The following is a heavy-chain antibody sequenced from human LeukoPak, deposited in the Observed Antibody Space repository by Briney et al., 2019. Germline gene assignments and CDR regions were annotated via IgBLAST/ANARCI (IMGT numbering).Heavy chain of an antibody. CDR3: AKQSVFRFLEWPQHFDY. J-gene: IGHJ4*02. CDR1: GFTFSSYA. CDR2: ISGSGDST. D-gene: IGHD3-3*01. Sequence: GGSLRLSCAASGFTFSSYAMSWVRQAPGEGLEWVSGISGSGDSTYYADSVKGRFTISRDNSRNTLSLRMSSLRAEDTAVYYCAKQSVFRFLEWPQHFDYWGQGTLVTVSS. V-gene: IGHV3-23*01.